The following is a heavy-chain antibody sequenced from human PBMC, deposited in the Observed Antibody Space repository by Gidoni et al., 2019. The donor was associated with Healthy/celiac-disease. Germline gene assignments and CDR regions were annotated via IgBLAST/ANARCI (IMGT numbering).Heavy chain of an antibody. D-gene: IGHD3-9*01. Sequence: QMQLVQPGPEVKKPGTSVKVSCKASGFTFTSSAIQWLRQDRGQRLEWIGWIVVGSGNTNYAQKFQERVTITRDMSTSTAYMELSSLRSEDTAVYYCAATYYDILTGYTPSYYYGMDVWGQGTTVTVSS. CDR3: AATYYDILTGYTPSYYYGMDV. CDR2: IVVGSGNT. CDR1: GFTFTSSA. V-gene: IGHV1-58*02. J-gene: IGHJ6*02.